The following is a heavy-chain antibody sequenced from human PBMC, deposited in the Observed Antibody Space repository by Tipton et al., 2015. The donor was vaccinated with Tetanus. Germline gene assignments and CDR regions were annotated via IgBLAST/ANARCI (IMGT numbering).Heavy chain of an antibody. Sequence: TLSLTCTVSGGSIRSSSYYWGWIRQPPGKGLEWIGSIYYSGSTYYNPSLKSRLTISVDTPKNQFSRKLSSVTAADTAVYYCARHVEQLVPYYYYYMDVWGEGTTVTVSS. CDR3: ARHVEQLVPYYYYYMDV. J-gene: IGHJ6*03. D-gene: IGHD6-6*01. CDR1: GGSIRSSSYY. V-gene: IGHV4-39*01. CDR2: IYYSGST.